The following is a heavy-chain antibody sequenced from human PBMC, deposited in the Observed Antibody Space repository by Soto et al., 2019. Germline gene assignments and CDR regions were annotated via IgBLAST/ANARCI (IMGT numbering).Heavy chain of an antibody. D-gene: IGHD6-13*01. J-gene: IGHJ3*02. V-gene: IGHV1-18*01. CDR3: ARARAAAGPYDAFDI. Sequence: QVQLVQSGAEVKKPGASVKVSCKASGYTFTSYGISWVRQAPGPGLEWMGWISAYNGNTNYAQKLQGRVTMTTDTSTSTAYMALRSLRSDDTAVYYCARARAAAGPYDAFDIWGQGTMVIVSA. CDR2: ISAYNGNT. CDR1: GYTFTSYG.